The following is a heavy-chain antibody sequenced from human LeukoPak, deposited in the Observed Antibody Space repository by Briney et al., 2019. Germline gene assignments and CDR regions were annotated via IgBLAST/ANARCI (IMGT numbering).Heavy chain of an antibody. V-gene: IGHV4-39*01. D-gene: IGHD3/OR15-3a*01. J-gene: IGHJ6*02. Sequence: PSETLSLTCSVSGGSISSRSYYWGWIRQPPGKGLEWIGSIYYSGSTYYNPSLKSRVTISVDTSKNQFSLKLSSVTAADTAVYYCARHGLVTPQSYYYYGMDVWGQGTTVTVSS. CDR2: IYYSGST. CDR3: ARHGLVTPQSYYYYGMDV. CDR1: GGSISSRSYY.